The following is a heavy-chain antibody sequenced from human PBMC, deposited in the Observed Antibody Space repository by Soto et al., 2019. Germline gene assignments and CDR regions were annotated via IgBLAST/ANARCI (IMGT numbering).Heavy chain of an antibody. CDR1: GGSISNFY. V-gene: IGHV4-59*12. D-gene: IGHD6-19*01. CDR3: ARAANSPYSSGWYVWFDP. J-gene: IGHJ5*02. CDR2: IYYSGST. Sequence: LTYTVSGGSISNFYWRWIRQPPGKGLEWIGYIYYSGSTNYNPSLKSRVTISVDTSKNQFSLKLSSVTAADTAVYYCARAANSPYSSGWYVWFDPWGQGTLVTVSS.